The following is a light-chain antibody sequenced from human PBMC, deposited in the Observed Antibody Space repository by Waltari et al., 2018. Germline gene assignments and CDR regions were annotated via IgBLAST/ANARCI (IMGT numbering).Light chain of an antibody. CDR1: TRDVGRYYY. V-gene: IGLV2-14*01. CDR2: EVT. J-gene: IGLJ2*01. CDR3: SSYTSIKTPYVV. Sequence: QSALTQPASVSGSPGQSITISCTGTTRDVGRYYYVSWYQCHPGKAPELIIYEVTNRPSGVSDRFSGSKSGNTASLSISGLQPEDEADYYCSSYTSIKTPYVVFGGGTKVTVL.